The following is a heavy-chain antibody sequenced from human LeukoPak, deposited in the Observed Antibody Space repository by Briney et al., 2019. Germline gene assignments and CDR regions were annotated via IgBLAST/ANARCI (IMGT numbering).Heavy chain of an antibody. CDR1: GFTFSSYW. J-gene: IGHJ4*02. V-gene: IGHV3-7*03. CDR3: LRLLDYYDSSGGGY. Sequence: GGSLRLSCAASGFTFSSYWMSWVRQAPGKGLEWVANIKQDGSERYYVDSVKGRFTISRDNAKNSLYLQMNSLRAEDTAVYYCLRLLDYYDSSGGGYWGQGTLVTVSS. D-gene: IGHD3-22*01. CDR2: IKQDGSER.